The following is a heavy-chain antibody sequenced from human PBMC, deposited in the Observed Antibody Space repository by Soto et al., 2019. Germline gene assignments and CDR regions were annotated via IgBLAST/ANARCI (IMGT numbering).Heavy chain of an antibody. D-gene: IGHD5-12*01. Sequence: GGSLRLSCAASGFTFSSYGMHWVRQAPGKGLEWVAVISYDGSNKYYADSVKGRFTISRDNSKNTLYLQMNSLRAEDTAVYYCAKDVRAPNSGYGNFDYWGQGTLVTVSS. CDR1: GFTFSSYG. V-gene: IGHV3-30*18. CDR2: ISYDGSNK. CDR3: AKDVRAPNSGYGNFDY. J-gene: IGHJ4*02.